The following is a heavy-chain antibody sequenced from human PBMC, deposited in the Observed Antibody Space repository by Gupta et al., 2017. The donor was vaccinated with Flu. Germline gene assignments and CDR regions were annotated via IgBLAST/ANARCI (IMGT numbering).Heavy chain of an antibody. CDR1: SSYY. Sequence: SSYYWGWIRQPPGKGLEGIGNIYYSGNTYYNPSLKSRVTISVDTSKNQVSLKLSSVTAEETTIYYCARAREIIAARCSFDIRVQGTMVTASS. J-gene: IGHJ3*02. CDR3: ARAREIIAARCSFDI. CDR2: IYYSGNT. D-gene: IGHD6-6*01. V-gene: IGHV4-39*01.